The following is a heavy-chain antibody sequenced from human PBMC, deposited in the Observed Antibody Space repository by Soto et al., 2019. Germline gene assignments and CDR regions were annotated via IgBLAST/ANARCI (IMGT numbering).Heavy chain of an antibody. CDR3: ARVVRGGNTFDY. D-gene: IGHD2-15*01. CDR1: GGSVNSGSYY. J-gene: IGHJ4*02. CDR2: IYYSGST. Sequence: QVQLQESGPGLVKPSETLSLTCTVSGGSVNSGSYYWSWIRQPPGKGLEWIGYIYYSGSTNYNPSLKSRVTISVDTSKNQFSLKLSSVTAADTAVYYCARVVRGGNTFDYWGQGTLVTVSS. V-gene: IGHV4-61*01.